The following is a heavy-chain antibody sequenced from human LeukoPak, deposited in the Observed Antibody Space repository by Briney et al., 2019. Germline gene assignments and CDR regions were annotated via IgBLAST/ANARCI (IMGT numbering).Heavy chain of an antibody. Sequence: GGSLRLSCAASGFTFSNYWMHWVRQAPGKGLVWVSRVNSDGSSTGYADSVKGRFTISRDSAKNTLYLQMNSLRAEDTAVYYCAKAGYSYGQRHYLDYWGQGTLVTVSS. J-gene: IGHJ4*02. V-gene: IGHV3-74*01. CDR1: GFTFSNYW. CDR2: VNSDGSST. CDR3: AKAGYSYGQRHYLDY. D-gene: IGHD5-18*01.